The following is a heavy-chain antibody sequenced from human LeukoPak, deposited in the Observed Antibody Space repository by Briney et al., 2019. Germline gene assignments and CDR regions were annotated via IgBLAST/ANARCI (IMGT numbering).Heavy chain of an antibody. Sequence: SVKVSCKASGGTFSSYAINWVRQAPGQGLEWMGGVIPIFGTANYAQKFQDRVTITADESTSTAYMELSSLRSEDTAIYYCASRLYCSNTRCRNFPFAYWGQGTLVTVSS. V-gene: IGHV1-69*13. CDR3: ASRLYCSNTRCRNFPFAY. CDR1: GGTFSSYA. J-gene: IGHJ4*02. CDR2: VIPIFGTA. D-gene: IGHD2-2*01.